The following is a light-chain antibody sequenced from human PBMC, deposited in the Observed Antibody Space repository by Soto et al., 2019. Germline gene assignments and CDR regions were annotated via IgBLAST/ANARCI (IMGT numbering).Light chain of an antibody. Sequence: QSALTQPASVSGSPGQSIAISCTGTSGDIGGYNYVSWYQQHPGRAPKLMICDVSNRPSGVSTRFSGSKSDNTASLTISGLQPEDEGDYYCLSYTTSSTYVFGTGTKVTVL. V-gene: IGLV2-14*03. J-gene: IGLJ1*01. CDR1: SGDIGGYNY. CDR2: DVS. CDR3: LSYTTSSTYV.